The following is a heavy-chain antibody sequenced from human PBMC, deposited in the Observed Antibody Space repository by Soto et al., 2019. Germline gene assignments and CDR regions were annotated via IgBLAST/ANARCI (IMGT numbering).Heavy chain of an antibody. CDR1: GFTFSSYA. D-gene: IGHD3-22*01. CDR3: AKCGGSTYYYDTSGPDY. J-gene: IGHJ4*02. Sequence: GGSLRLSCAASGFTFSSYAMSWVRQVPGKGLEWVSTISGSGGSTDYADSVKGRFTISRDNSKNTLYLQMNSLRAEDTAVYYCAKCGGSTYYYDTSGPDYWGQGTLVTVSS. CDR2: ISGSGGST. V-gene: IGHV3-23*01.